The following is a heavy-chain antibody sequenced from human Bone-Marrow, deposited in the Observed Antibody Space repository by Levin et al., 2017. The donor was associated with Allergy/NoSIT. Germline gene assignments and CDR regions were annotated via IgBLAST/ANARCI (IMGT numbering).Heavy chain of an antibody. CDR1: GGIFSTYV. CDR3: ARGFDY. J-gene: IGHJ4*02. V-gene: IGHV1-18*01. Sequence: KPGESLKISCKASGGIFSTYVISWVRQAPGQGLEWMGWINVNNGHTNYVQKFQGRVTMTTDTSTRTAYMELRSLRSDDTAIYYCARGFDYWGQGTLVTVSS. CDR2: INVNNGHT.